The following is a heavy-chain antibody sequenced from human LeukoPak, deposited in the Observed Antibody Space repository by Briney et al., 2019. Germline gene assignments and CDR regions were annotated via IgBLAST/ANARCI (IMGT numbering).Heavy chain of an antibody. D-gene: IGHD3-10*01. CDR1: GYPFTNYW. CDR3: ARQDGSGIYYFDF. Sequence: GGPRQISGQGSGYPFTNYWIAGVRRLPGKGREGMGIIYPGDSDTRYSPSFQGPVTISVDTSISTAYLQWSSLKASDTAMYYCARQDGSGIYYFDFWGQGTLVTVSS. V-gene: IGHV5-51*01. J-gene: IGHJ4*02. CDR2: IYPGDSDT.